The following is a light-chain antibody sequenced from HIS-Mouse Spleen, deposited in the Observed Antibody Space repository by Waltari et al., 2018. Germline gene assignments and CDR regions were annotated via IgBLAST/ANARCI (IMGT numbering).Light chain of an antibody. CDR3: SSYTSSSTLLYV. CDR2: EVS. Sequence: QSALTQPASVSGSPGQSITIPCTGTSSYVGGYNYVSWYQQHPGKAPKLMIYEVSNRPSGVSNRFSGSKSGNTASLTISGLQAEDEADYYCSSYTSSSTLLYVFGTGTKVTVL. J-gene: IGLJ1*01. CDR1: SSYVGGYNY. V-gene: IGLV2-14*01.